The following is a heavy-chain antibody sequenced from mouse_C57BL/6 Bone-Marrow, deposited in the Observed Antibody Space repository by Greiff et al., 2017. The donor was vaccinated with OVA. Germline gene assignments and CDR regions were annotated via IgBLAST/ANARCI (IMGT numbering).Heavy chain of an antibody. J-gene: IGHJ3*01. CDR3: ARGGFYYGSTWFAY. CDR1: GYTFTSYW. Sequence: VQLQQSGAELVKPGASVKLSCKASGYTFTSYWMHWVKQRPGQGLEWIGNITPSSGYTKYNQKFKDKATLTADKSSSTAYMQLSSLTDEDSAVYYCARGGFYYGSTWFAYWGQGTLVTVSA. CDR2: ITPSSGYT. D-gene: IGHD1-1*01. V-gene: IGHV1-7*01.